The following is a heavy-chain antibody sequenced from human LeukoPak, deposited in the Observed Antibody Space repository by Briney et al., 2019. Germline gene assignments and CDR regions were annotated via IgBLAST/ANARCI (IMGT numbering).Heavy chain of an antibody. CDR2: INHSGST. Sequence: SETLSLTCAVYGGSFSGYYWSWIRQPPGKGLEWIGEINHSGSTNYNPSLKSRVTISVDTSKNQFSLKLSSVTAADPAVYYCARTPRKIVVVPAATPRVGAFDIWGQGTMVTVSS. CDR1: GGSFSGYY. D-gene: IGHD2-2*01. V-gene: IGHV4-34*01. CDR3: ARTPRKIVVVPAATPRVGAFDI. J-gene: IGHJ3*02.